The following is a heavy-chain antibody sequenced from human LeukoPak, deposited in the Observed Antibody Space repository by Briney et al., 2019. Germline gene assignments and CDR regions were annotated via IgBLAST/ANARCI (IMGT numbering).Heavy chain of an antibody. CDR3: AKNWGANPGVSAP. CDR1: GFTFSTYA. D-gene: IGHD4/OR15-4a*01. CDR2: ITGGGSTT. V-gene: IGHV3-23*01. J-gene: IGHJ5*02. Sequence: GGSLRLSCAASGFTFSTYAMTWVRQPPGRGLEWVSAITGGGSTTYYADSVKGRFTISRDNSKNTLYLQMNSPRVEDTAVYYCAKNWGANPGVSAPWGQGTLAIVSS.